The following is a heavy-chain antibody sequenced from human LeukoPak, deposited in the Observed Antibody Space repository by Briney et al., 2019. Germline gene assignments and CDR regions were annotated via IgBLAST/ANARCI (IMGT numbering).Heavy chain of an antibody. D-gene: IGHD6-19*01. J-gene: IGHJ4*02. CDR3: ARSEGWLGPSPFDY. CDR1: GGSISSSSYY. CDR2: IYYSGST. Sequence: SETLSLTCTVSGGSISSSSYYWGWIRQPPGKGLEWIGSIYYSGSTYCNPSLKSRVTISVDTSKNQFSLKLSSVTAADTAVYYCARSEGWLGPSPFDYWGQGTLVAVSS. V-gene: IGHV4-39*01.